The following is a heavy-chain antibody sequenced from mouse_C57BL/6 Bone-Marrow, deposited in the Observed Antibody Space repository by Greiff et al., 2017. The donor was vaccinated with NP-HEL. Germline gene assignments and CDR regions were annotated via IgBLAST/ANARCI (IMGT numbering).Heavy chain of an antibody. CDR3: ARESYYYGSSPAWFAY. Sequence: QVQLKQPGAELVMPGASVKLSCKASGYTFTSYWMHWVKQRPGQGLEWIGEIDPSDSYTNYNQKFKGKSTLTVDKSSSTAYMQLSSLTSEDSAVYYCARESYYYGSSPAWFAYWGQGTLVTVSA. V-gene: IGHV1-69*01. CDR1: GYTFTSYW. CDR2: IDPSDSYT. D-gene: IGHD1-1*01. J-gene: IGHJ3*01.